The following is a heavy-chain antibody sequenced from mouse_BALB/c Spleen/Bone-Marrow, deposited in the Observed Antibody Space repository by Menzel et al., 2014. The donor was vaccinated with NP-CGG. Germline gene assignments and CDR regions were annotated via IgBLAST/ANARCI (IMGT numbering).Heavy chain of an antibody. CDR3: AREAYYYGSSPGWFAY. Sequence: EVQLQQSGPELVKPGASVKISCKTSGYTFTEYTMHWVKQSHGKSLDWIGGINPNNGGTSYNQKFKGKATLTVDKSSSTAYMELRSLTSEDSAVYYCAREAYYYGSSPGWFAYWGQGTLVTVSA. J-gene: IGHJ3*01. V-gene: IGHV1-18*01. D-gene: IGHD1-1*01. CDR2: INPNNGGT. CDR1: GYTFTEYT.